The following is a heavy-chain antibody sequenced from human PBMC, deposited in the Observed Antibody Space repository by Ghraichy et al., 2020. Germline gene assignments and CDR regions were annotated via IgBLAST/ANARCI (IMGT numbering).Heavy chain of an antibody. CDR2: ISSSSPYI. V-gene: IGHV3-21*01. D-gene: IGHD6-19*01. CDR3: ARGPTVAGYNFDY. Sequence: GSLRLSCAASGFTFSSYSVSWVRQAPGKGLEWVSSISSSSPYIYYADSVKGRFTISRDNAKNSLYLQMNSLRVEDTAVYCCARGPTVAGYNFDYWGQGTLVTVSS. J-gene: IGHJ4*02. CDR1: GFTFSSYS.